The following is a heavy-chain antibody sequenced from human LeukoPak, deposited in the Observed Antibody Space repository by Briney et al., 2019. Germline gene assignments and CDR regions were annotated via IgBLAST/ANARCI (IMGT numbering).Heavy chain of an antibody. J-gene: IGHJ3*02. CDR3: ARLPLHYYDSSAHLGLRAFDI. Sequence: SETLSLTCAVYGGSFSGYYWSWIRQPPGKGLEWIGYIYYSGGTNYNPSLKSRVTISVDTSKNQFSLKLSSVTAADTAVYYCARLPLHYYDSSAHLGLRAFDIWGQGTMVTVSS. V-gene: IGHV4-59*08. CDR1: GGSFSGYY. CDR2: IYYSGGT. D-gene: IGHD3-22*01.